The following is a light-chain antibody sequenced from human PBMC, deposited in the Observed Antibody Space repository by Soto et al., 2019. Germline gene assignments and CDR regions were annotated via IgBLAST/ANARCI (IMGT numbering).Light chain of an antibody. J-gene: IGLJ2*01. CDR1: SSDVGSYNL. Sequence: QSALAQPASVSGSPGQSITISCTGTSSDVGSYNLVSWYQQHPGKAPKLMIYEGNMRPSGVSNRFSGSKSGNTASLTISGLQAEDEADYYCCSYAGSSTLVVFGGGTKLTVL. V-gene: IGLV2-23*01. CDR3: CSYAGSSTLVV. CDR2: EGN.